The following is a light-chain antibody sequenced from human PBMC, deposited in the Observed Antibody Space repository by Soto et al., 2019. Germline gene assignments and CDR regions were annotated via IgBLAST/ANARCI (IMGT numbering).Light chain of an antibody. Sequence: DIQMTQSPSSLSASVGDRVTITCRASQTVSSYLSWYQQRPGKAPKLLIYAASSLQNGFPSRFSGSGSGTDFTLTISSLQPEDFATYYCQQSFNTPRTFGQGTKVEIK. J-gene: IGKJ1*01. CDR1: QTVSSY. CDR2: AAS. V-gene: IGKV1-39*01. CDR3: QQSFNTPRT.